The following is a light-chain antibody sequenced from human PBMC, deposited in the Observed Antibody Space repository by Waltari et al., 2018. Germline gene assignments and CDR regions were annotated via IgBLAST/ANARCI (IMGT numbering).Light chain of an antibody. J-gene: IGKJ3*01. Sequence: EIVMTQSPATLSVSPGERATLSGRASPSVSSNLAWYQQKPGQAPRLLIYGASNRATGIPARFSVSGSGTEFTLTISILQSEDFAVYYCQQYNNWPTITFGPGTKVDIK. CDR2: GAS. CDR1: PSVSSN. CDR3: QQYNNWPTIT. V-gene: IGKV3D-15*03.